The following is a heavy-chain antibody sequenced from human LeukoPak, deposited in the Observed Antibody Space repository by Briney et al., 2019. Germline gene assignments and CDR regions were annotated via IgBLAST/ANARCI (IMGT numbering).Heavy chain of an antibody. CDR3: ARVLRYCSGGNCYSGGLGYMDV. CDR2: IKEDGSEK. D-gene: IGHD2-15*01. CDR1: GFTFSNYW. Sequence: PGGSLRLSCVASGFTFSNYWMTWVRQAPGKGLEWVANIKEDGSEKYYVDSVKGRFTISRDNARDSLYLQMNSLRAEDTAVYYCARVLRYCSGGNCYSGGLGYMDVWGKGTTVTISS. J-gene: IGHJ6*03. V-gene: IGHV3-7*03.